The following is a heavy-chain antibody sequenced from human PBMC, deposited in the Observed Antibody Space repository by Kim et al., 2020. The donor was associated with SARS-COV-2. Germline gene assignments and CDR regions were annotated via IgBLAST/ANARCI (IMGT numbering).Heavy chain of an antibody. V-gene: IGHV4-31*03. Sequence: SETLSLTCTVSGGSISSGGYYWSWIRQHPGKGLEWIGYIYYSGSTYYNPSLKSRVTISVDTSKNQFSLKLSSVTAADTAVYYCARDITMMNGWFDPWGQGTLVTVSS. CDR2: IYYSGST. D-gene: IGHD3-22*01. CDR1: GGSISSGGYY. J-gene: IGHJ5*02. CDR3: ARDITMMNGWFDP.